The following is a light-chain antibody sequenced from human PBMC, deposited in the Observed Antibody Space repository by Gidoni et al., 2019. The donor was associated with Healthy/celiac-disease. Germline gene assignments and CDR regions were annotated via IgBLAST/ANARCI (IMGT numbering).Light chain of an antibody. Sequence: IQLTPSPSFLSASVGDSVTITCRASQSISSYLDWYQQKPGKAPKLLIYAASTLQSGVPSRFSGSGSGTEFTLTISSLQPEDFATYYCQQSNSNPRTFGQGTKVEIK. CDR1: QSISSY. V-gene: IGKV1-9*01. J-gene: IGKJ1*01. CDR2: AAS. CDR3: QQSNSNPRT.